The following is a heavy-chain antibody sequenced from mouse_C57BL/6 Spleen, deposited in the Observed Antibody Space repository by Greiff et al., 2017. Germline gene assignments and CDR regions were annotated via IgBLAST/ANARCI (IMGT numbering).Heavy chain of an antibody. D-gene: IGHD3-1*01. CDR1: GYTFTGYW. CDR3: ARNRVLENALKAARATYYAKDY. V-gene: IGHV1-9*01. J-gene: IGHJ4*01. CDR2: ILPGSGST. Sequence: QVQLKQSGAELMKPGASVKLSCKATGYTFTGYWIEWVKQRPGHGLEWIGEILPGSGSTNYNEKFKGKATFTVETSSNTAYRQLSSLTSEDSAIYYCARNRVLENALKAARATYYAKDYWGQGTSVTVSS.